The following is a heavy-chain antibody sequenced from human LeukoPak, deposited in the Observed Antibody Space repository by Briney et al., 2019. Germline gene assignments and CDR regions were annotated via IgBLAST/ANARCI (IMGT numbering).Heavy chain of an antibody. D-gene: IGHD3-10*01. V-gene: IGHV3-48*02. J-gene: IGHJ4*02. CDR1: GFTFSSYS. CDR2: ISSSSSTI. Sequence: PRGSLRLSCAASGFTFSSYSMTWVRQAPGKGLEWVSYISSSSSTIYYADSVKGRFTISRDNAENSLYLQMNSLRDEDTAVYYCARDRSSITMVRGNFDYWGQGTLVTVSS. CDR3: ARDRSSITMVRGNFDY.